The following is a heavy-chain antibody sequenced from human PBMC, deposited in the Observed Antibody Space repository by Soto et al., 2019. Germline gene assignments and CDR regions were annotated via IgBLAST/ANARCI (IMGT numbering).Heavy chain of an antibody. D-gene: IGHD1-26*01. Sequence: QVQLVQSGAEVKKPGASVKVSCKASGYTFTSYNFAWVRQAPGQGLEWMGWMIPDTGATGSAQKFQGRLTFTRNTAIRTAYMELSNLRSEDTAVYYCATWDGEREGATYFWCQGTLVTVSS. CDR2: MIPDTGAT. CDR3: ATWDGEREGATYF. J-gene: IGHJ4*02. V-gene: IGHV1-8*01. CDR1: GYTFTSYN.